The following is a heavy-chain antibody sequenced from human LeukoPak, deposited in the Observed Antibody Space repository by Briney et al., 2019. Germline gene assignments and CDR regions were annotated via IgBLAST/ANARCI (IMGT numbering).Heavy chain of an antibody. CDR3: ARASSGWYDY. CDR1: GFTFSTYA. CDR2: ISSNGGST. D-gene: IGHD6-19*01. Sequence: GGSLRLSCAASGFTFSTYATHWVRQAPGKGLEYVSAISSNGGSTYYANSVKGRFTISRDNSKNTLYLQVGSLRAEDMAVYYCARASSGWYDYWGQGTLVTVSS. V-gene: IGHV3-64*01. J-gene: IGHJ4*02.